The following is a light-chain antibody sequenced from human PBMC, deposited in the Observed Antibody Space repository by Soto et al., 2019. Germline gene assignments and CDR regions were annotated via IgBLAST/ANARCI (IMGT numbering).Light chain of an antibody. V-gene: IGKV4-1*01. Sequence: DIVMTQSPDSLAVSLGERATINCKSSQSVLYSSNNQNYLAWFQQKPGQPPKLLLCWASTRESGVPDRFSGSGSGTDFTLTISSLQAEDVAVYYCQQSYATPFTFGQGTKLEIK. J-gene: IGKJ2*01. CDR2: WAS. CDR1: QSVLYSSNNQNY. CDR3: QQSYATPFT.